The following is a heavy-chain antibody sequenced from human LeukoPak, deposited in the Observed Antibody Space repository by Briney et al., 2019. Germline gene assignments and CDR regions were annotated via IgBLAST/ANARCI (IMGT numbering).Heavy chain of an antibody. CDR3: ARGGDYYGSGIPFDF. CDR2: INYSGST. CDR1: GGSFSGYY. Sequence: SETLSLTCTVYGGSFSGYYWTWIRQPPGKGLEWIGEINYSGSTNCNLSLKSRVTISVDTSKNQFSLKLSSASAADTAVYYCARGGDYYGSGIPFDFWGQGTLVTVSS. V-gene: IGHV4-34*01. J-gene: IGHJ4*02. D-gene: IGHD3-10*01.